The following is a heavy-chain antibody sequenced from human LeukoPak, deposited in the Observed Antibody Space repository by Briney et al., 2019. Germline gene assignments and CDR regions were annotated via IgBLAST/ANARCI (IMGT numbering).Heavy chain of an antibody. CDR2: ISYDGSNK. J-gene: IGHJ4*02. CDR3: ARDRGYSYGFDY. D-gene: IGHD5-18*01. Sequence: PGRSPRLSCAASGFIFSSYAMHWVRQAPGKGLEWVAVISYDGSNKYYADSVKGRFTISRDNSKNTLYLQMNSLRAEDTAVYYCARDRGYSYGFDYWGQGTLVTVSS. CDR1: GFIFSSYA. V-gene: IGHV3-30*04.